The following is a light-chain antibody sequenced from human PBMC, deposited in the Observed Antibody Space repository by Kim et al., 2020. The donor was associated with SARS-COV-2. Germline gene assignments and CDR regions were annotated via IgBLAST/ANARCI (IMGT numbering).Light chain of an antibody. J-gene: IGLJ2*01. CDR1: SANIGNNY. CDR3: GTWDSSLSAGQVV. CDR2: DNN. V-gene: IGLV1-51*01. Sequence: KAPISGSGSSANIGNNYVSWYQQLPGTATKLLIYDNNKRPSGIPDRFSGSNAGTSATLGITGLQTGDEADYYCGTWDSSLSAGQVVFGGGTKLTVL.